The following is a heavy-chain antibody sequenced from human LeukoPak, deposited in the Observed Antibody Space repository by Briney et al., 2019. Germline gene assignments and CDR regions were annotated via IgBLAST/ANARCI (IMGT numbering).Heavy chain of an antibody. J-gene: IGHJ4*02. CDR1: GFTFTSSA. CDR3: AAGKDTAMVRY. D-gene: IGHD5-18*01. CDR2: IVVGSGNT. V-gene: IGHV1-58*01. Sequence: ASVKVSCKATGFTFTSSAVQWVRQARGQRLEWIGWIVVGSGNTNYAQKFQERVTITRDMSTSTAYMELSSLRSEDTAVYYCAAGKDTAMVRYWGQGTLVTVSS.